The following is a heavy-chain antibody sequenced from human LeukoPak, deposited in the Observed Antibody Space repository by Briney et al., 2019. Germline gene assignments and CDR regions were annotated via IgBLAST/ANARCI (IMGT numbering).Heavy chain of an antibody. V-gene: IGHV3-30*18. Sequence: GGSLGLSCAASGFTFSSYGMHWVRQAPGKGLEWVAVISYDGSNKYYADSVKGRFTISRDNSKNTLYLQMNSLRAEDTAVYYCAKDPSRWLPHAFDIWGQGTMVTVSS. D-gene: IGHD5-24*01. CDR1: GFTFSSYG. CDR2: ISYDGSNK. J-gene: IGHJ3*02. CDR3: AKDPSRWLPHAFDI.